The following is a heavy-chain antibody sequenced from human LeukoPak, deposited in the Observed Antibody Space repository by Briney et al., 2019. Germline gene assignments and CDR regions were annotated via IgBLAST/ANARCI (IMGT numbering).Heavy chain of an antibody. V-gene: IGHV1-18*01. Sequence: GASVKVSCKASGYTFTSYGISWVRQAPGQGLEWMGWISAYNGNTNYAQKLQGRVTMTTDTSTSTAYMELRSLRSDDTAVYYCARTTIQLWLNYYYYMDVWGKGTTVTVSS. J-gene: IGHJ6*03. CDR1: GYTFTSYG. CDR3: ARTTIQLWLNYYYYMDV. D-gene: IGHD5-18*01. CDR2: ISAYNGNT.